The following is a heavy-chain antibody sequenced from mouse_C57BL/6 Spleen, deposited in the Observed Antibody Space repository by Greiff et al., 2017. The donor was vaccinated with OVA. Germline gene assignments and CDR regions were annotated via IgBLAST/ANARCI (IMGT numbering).Heavy chain of an antibody. D-gene: IGHD2-2*01. CDR3: ARLDGYGGDY. Sequence: VQLQQPGAELVMPGASVKLSCKASGYTFTSYWMHWVKQRPGPGLEWIGEIDPSDSYTNYNQKFKGKSTLTVDKSSSTAYMQLSSLTSEDSAVYYCARLDGYGGDYWGQGTTLTVSS. J-gene: IGHJ2*01. CDR1: GYTFTSYW. CDR2: IDPSDSYT. V-gene: IGHV1-69*01.